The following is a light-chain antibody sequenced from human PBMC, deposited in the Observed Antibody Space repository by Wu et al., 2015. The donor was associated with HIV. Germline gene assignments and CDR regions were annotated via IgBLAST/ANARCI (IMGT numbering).Light chain of an antibody. V-gene: IGKV1-17*03. Sequence: DIQMTQSPSAMSASVGDRVTITCRASQAIRNYLAWFQQKPGKVPKRLIYGASSLQSGVPSRFSGSGSGTEFTLTISSLQPEDFATYYCLQHYGYPYTFGQGTKLEIK. CDR1: QAIRNY. CDR3: LQHYGYPYT. J-gene: IGKJ2*01. CDR2: GAS.